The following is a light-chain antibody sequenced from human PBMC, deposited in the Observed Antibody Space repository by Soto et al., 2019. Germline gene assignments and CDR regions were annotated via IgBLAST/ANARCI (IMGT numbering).Light chain of an antibody. CDR3: MQGTHWPIT. Sequence: DIVMTQSPLSLPVTPGEPASISCGPNQSLVHSDGIAYFSWFQQRPGRSPRRLIYKVSNRDSGVPARFSGSGSGTDFALKISRVEAEDVGVYYCMQGTHWPITFGQGTRLEIK. CDR2: KVS. J-gene: IGKJ5*01. CDR1: QSLVHSDGIAY. V-gene: IGKV2-30*02.